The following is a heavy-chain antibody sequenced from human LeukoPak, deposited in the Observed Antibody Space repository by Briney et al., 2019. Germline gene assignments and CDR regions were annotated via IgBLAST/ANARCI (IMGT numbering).Heavy chain of an antibody. CDR2: IYYSGST. D-gene: IGHD4-17*01. V-gene: IGHV4-59*06. CDR1: GGSISSYY. J-gene: IGHJ4*02. Sequence: SETLSLTCTVSGGSISSYYWSWIRQHPGKGLEWIGYIYYSGSTYYNPSLKSRVTISVDTSKNQFSLKLSSVTAADTAVYYCASYGDYRFFDYWGQGTLVTVSS. CDR3: ASYGDYRFFDY.